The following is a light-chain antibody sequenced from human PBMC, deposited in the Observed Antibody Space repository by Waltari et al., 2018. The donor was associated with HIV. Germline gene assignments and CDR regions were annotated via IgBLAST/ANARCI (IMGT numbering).Light chain of an antibody. CDR1: QSISSW. J-gene: IGKJ1*01. V-gene: IGKV1-5*03. CDR3: QQYNSYWT. CDR2: KAS. Sequence: DIQMTQSPSTLSSSVVDRVNITCRASQSISSWLAWYQQKPGKAPKLLIYKASSLESGVPSRFSGSGSGTEFTLTISSLQPDDFATYYCQQYNSYWTFGQGTKVEIK.